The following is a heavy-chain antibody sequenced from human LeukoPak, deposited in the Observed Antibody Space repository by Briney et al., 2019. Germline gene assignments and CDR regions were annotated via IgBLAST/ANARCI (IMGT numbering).Heavy chain of an antibody. Sequence: GESLKISCKGSGYSFTSYWIGWVRQMPGKGLEWMGIIYPGDSDTRYSPSFQGQVTISADKSISIAYLQWSSLKASDTAMYYCARRANGLIAVADLWGQGTLVTVSS. CDR3: ARRANGLIAVADL. V-gene: IGHV5-51*01. CDR1: GYSFTSYW. CDR2: IYPGDSDT. D-gene: IGHD6-19*01. J-gene: IGHJ5*02.